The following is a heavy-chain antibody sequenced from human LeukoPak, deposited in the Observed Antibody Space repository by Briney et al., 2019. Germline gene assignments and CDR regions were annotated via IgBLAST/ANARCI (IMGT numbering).Heavy chain of an antibody. CDR1: GGSISSYY. CDR2: IYYSGSI. D-gene: IGHD2-15*01. CDR3: ARHGGGSAPDYYGMDV. V-gene: IGHV4-59*08. Sequence: PSETLSLTCTVSGGSISSYYWSWIRQPPGKGLEWIGYIYYSGSINYNPSLKSRVTISVDTSKNQFSLKLSSVTAADTAVYYCARHGGGSAPDYYGMDVWGQGTTVTVSS. J-gene: IGHJ6*02.